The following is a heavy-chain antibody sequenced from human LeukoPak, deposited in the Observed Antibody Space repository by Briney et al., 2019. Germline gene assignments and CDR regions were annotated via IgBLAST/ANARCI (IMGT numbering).Heavy chain of an antibody. J-gene: IGHJ3*02. D-gene: IGHD2-2*02. Sequence: SETLSLTCTVSGGSISSSSYYRGWIRQPPGKGLERIGSIYYSGSTYYNPSLKSRVTISVDTSKNQFSLKLSSVTAADTAVYYCARQGWVSPLGYCSSTSCYNGGDAFDIWGQGTMVTVSS. V-gene: IGHV4-39*01. CDR1: GGSISSSSYY. CDR3: ARQGWVSPLGYCSSTSCYNGGDAFDI. CDR2: IYYSGST.